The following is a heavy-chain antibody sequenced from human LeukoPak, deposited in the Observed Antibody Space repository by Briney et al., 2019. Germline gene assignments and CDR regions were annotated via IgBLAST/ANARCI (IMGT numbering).Heavy chain of an antibody. CDR3: ARAKGLGGTTYYYYFGMDV. J-gene: IGHJ6*02. CDR2: TYYRSKRYK. Sequence: SQTLSLTSAISGDSVSSNSVAGNWIRQSPSRGLEWLRSTYYRSKRYKDSALSVKSRITINPDTSKNQISLQLNSVTPEDTAVYYCARAKGLGGTTYYYYFGMDVWGQVTTVTVAS. V-gene: IGHV6-1*01. D-gene: IGHD1-1*01. CDR1: GDSVSSNSVA.